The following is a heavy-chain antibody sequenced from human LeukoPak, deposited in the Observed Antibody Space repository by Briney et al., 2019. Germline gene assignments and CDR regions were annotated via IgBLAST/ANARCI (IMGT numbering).Heavy chain of an antibody. CDR3: AKLRDYDFWSGYWIDY. Sequence: PGGSLRLSCAASGFAFNSYAMSWVRQAPGKGLEWVSATSGSDESTYFADSVKGRVSISRDNSKKTLYMQMNSLRAEDTAVYYCAKLRDYDFWSGYWIDYWGQGTLVTVSS. V-gene: IGHV3-23*01. CDR1: GFAFNSYA. CDR2: TSGSDEST. J-gene: IGHJ4*02. D-gene: IGHD3-3*01.